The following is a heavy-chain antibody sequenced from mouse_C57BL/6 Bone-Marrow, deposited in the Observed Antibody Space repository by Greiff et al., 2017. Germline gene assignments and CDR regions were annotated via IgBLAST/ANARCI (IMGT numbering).Heavy chain of an antibody. J-gene: IGHJ1*03. CDR3: ARHGSSHWYFDV. V-gene: IGHV1-26*01. D-gene: IGHD1-1*01. Sequence: EVQLQQSGPELVKPGASVKISCKASGYTFTDYYMNWVKQSHGKSLEWIGDINPNNDGTSYNQKFKGKATLTVDKSSSTAYMELRSLTSEDSAVYYCARHGSSHWYFDVWGTGTTVTVSS. CDR2: INPNNDGT. CDR1: GYTFTDYY.